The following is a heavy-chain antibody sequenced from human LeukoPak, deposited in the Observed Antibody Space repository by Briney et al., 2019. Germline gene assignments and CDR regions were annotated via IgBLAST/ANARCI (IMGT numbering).Heavy chain of an antibody. V-gene: IGHV3-30*03. Sequence: GRSLRLSCAASGFTFSSYGMHWVRQAPGKGLEWVAVISYDGSNKYYADSVKGRFTISRDNSKNTLYLQMNSLRAEDTAVYYCARDGSWFGELLMGRDAFDIWGQGTMVTVSS. CDR1: GFTFSSYG. J-gene: IGHJ3*02. CDR3: ARDGSWFGELLMGRDAFDI. D-gene: IGHD3-10*01. CDR2: ISYDGSNK.